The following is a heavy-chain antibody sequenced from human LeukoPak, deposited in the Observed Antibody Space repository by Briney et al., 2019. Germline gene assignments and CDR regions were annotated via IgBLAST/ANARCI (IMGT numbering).Heavy chain of an antibody. Sequence: GGSLSLSCAASGFTFSSYAMSWVRQAPGKGLEWVSGISGSGGSTYYVDSVKGRFTISRDNSKNTLYLQMNSLRDEDTAVYYCAKDYCSSTSCYPDYWGQGTLVSVSS. V-gene: IGHV3-23*01. J-gene: IGHJ4*02. CDR1: GFTFSSYA. D-gene: IGHD2-2*01. CDR3: AKDYCSSTSCYPDY. CDR2: ISGSGGST.